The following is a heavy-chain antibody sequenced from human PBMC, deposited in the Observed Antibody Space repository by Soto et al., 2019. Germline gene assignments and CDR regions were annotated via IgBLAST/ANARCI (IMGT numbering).Heavy chain of an antibody. CDR3: ANTVGVFGVVIIPVAVTSDYYFDY. CDR1: GFTFSSYA. Sequence: GGSLRLSCAASGFTFSSYAMSWVRQAPGKGLEWVSAISGSGGSTYYADSVKGRFTISSGNSKNTLYLQMNSLRAEDTAVYDGANTVGVFGVVIIPVAVTSDYYFDYWGQGTLVTVSS. J-gene: IGHJ4*02. V-gene: IGHV3-23*01. D-gene: IGHD3-3*01. CDR2: ISGSGGST.